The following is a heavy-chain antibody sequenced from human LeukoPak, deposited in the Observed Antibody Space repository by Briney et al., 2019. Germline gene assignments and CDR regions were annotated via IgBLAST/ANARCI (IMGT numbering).Heavy chain of an antibody. CDR2: ITPNSGAT. CDR1: GYTFTGYY. CDR3: ERGPGRWALDY. D-gene: IGHD4-23*01. V-gene: IGHV1-2*02. J-gene: IGHJ4*02. Sequence: ASVKVSCKASGYTFTGYYMHWVRQAPGQGHEWMGCITPNSGATNYAQKFKGRVTITRATSISTAYRELSRWPSDDTAGYSCERGPGRWALDYWGQGTMVTVSS.